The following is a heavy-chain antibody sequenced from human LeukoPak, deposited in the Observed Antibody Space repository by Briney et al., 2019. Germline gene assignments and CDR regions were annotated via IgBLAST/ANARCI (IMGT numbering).Heavy chain of an antibody. CDR2: ISWNSGSI. Sequence: GGSLRLSCAASGFTFDDYAMHWVRQAPGKGLEWVSGISWNSGSIGYADSVKGRFTISRDNAKNSLYLQMNSLRAEDTALYYCAKAPGRGYGSGSYYHYWGQGTLVTVSS. D-gene: IGHD3-10*01. V-gene: IGHV3-9*01. CDR3: AKAPGRGYGSGSYYHY. CDR1: GFTFDDYA. J-gene: IGHJ4*02.